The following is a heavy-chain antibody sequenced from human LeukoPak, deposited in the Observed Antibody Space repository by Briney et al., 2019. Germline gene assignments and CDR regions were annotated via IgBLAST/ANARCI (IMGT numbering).Heavy chain of an antibody. CDR1: GFTFSIYD. Sequence: PGGSLRLSCAASGFTFSIYDMHWVRQAPGKGLVWVSRINSDGTNTNYAGSVKGRFTISRDNAKNTLYLQMNSLRVEDTAVYYCASGYARSARHQSDFWGQGTVVTVSS. CDR2: INSDGTNT. V-gene: IGHV3-74*01. CDR3: ASGYARSARHQSDF. J-gene: IGHJ4*02. D-gene: IGHD5-12*01.